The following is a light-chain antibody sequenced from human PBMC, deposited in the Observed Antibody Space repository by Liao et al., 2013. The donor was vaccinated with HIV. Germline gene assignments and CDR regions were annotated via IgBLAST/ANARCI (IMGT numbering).Light chain of an antibody. CDR3: QAWDSSTAFWV. CDR2: QDS. J-gene: IGLJ3*02. V-gene: IGLV3-1*01. Sequence: SYELTQPPSVSVSPGQTASITCSGDKLGDKYACWYQQKPGQSPVLVIYQDSKRPSGIPERFSGSNSGNTATLTISRVEAGDEADYYCQAWDSSTAFWVFGGGTKLTVL. CDR1: KLGDKY.